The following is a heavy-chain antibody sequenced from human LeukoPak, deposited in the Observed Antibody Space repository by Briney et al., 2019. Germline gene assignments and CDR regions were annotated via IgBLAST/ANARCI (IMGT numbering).Heavy chain of an antibody. J-gene: IGHJ4*02. CDR2: LYNTGNT. Sequence: GGSLRLSCAASGFTVISNYLSWVRQAPGKGLEWVSTLYNTGNTYYANSVKGRFSISRDNSKNTLFLQMNSLRAEDTAVYYCARLTADGRLYFVDWGPGTLVTVSS. V-gene: IGHV3-53*01. CDR1: GFTVISNY. D-gene: IGHD6-13*01. CDR3: ARLTADGRLYFVD.